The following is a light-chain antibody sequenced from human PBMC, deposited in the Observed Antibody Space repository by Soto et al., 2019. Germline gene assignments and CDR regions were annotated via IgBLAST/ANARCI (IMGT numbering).Light chain of an antibody. V-gene: IGLV2-14*03. J-gene: IGLJ2*01. CDR1: SSDVGVYDY. CDR2: DVS. Sequence: QSALTQPASVSGSPGQSITISCTGTSSDVGVYDYVSWYQQHPGKAPKLLIYDVSNRPAGISNHFSGSKSGNTASLTISGLQADDEADYYCSSYTTSTTRVFGGGTKVTVL. CDR3: SSYTTSTTRV.